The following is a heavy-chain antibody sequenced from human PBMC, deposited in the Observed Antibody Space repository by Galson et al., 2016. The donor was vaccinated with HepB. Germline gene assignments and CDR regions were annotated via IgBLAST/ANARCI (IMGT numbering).Heavy chain of an antibody. J-gene: IGHJ3*01. D-gene: IGHD5-12*01. CDR1: GFTLSSYS. V-gene: IGHV3-30*04. CDR3: AKGLPSRCTCNFDS. CDR2: IKKDGSRK. Sequence: SLRLSCAVSGFTLSSYSMSWVRQGPGKGLEWVAVIKKDGSRKYYADSVKGRFTIARDNAKGTLDLQMNSLRDEDTAVYYCAKGLPSRCTCNFDSWGQGTMVSVSS.